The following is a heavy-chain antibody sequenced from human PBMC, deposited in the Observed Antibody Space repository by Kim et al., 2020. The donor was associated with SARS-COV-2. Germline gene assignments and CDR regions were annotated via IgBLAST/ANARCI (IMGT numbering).Heavy chain of an antibody. J-gene: IGHJ3*02. Sequence: GGSLRLSCAASGFTVSSYCMHWVRQAPGKGLEWVAVIWYDGSNKYYADSVKGPFTITRDTYKKTGYRLMNSLRAEDPAVYYCARDPEGGGDPADAFDIWGQGRTVTVSS. CDR2: IWYDGSNK. CDR1: GFTVSSYC. D-gene: IGHD2-21*02. V-gene: IGHV3-33*01. CDR3: ARDPEGGGDPADAFDI.